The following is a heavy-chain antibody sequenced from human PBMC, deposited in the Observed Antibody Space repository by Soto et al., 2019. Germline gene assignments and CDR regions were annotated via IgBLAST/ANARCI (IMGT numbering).Heavy chain of an antibody. CDR1: GYAFSSYA. J-gene: IGHJ1*01. Sequence: SVNVACKTSGYAFSSYAIHWVRQAPGQRLEWMGWINAGNGNTKYSQKFQGRVTITRDTSASTAYMELSSLRSEDTAVYYCARDLGGWPAYWGKGTLVPVSS. D-gene: IGHD2-15*01. CDR3: ARDLGGWPAY. CDR2: INAGNGNT. V-gene: IGHV1-3*01.